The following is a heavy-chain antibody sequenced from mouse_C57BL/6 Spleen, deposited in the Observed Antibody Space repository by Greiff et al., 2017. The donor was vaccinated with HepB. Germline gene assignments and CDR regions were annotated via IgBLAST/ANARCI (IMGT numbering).Heavy chain of an antibody. V-gene: IGHV1-69*01. Sequence: QVQLQQPGAELVMPGASVKLSCKASGYTFTSYWMHWVKQRPGQGLEWIGEIDPSDSYTNYNQKFKGKSTLTVDKSSSTAYMQLSSLTSEDSAVYYCAREYSKEAWFAHWGQGTLVTVSA. J-gene: IGHJ3*01. CDR1: GYTFTSYW. D-gene: IGHD2-10*02. CDR2: IDPSDSYT. CDR3: AREYSKEAWFAH.